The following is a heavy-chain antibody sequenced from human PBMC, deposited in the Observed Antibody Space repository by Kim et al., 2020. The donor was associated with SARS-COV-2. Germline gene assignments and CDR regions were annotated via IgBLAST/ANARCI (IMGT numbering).Heavy chain of an antibody. CDR2: IIPILGIA. J-gene: IGHJ2*01. CDR1: GGTFSSYA. Sequence: SVKVSCKASGGTFSSYAISWVRQAPGQGLDWMGRIIPILGIANHAQKFQGRVTITADKSTSTAYMELSSLRSEDTAVYYCAGDWGVVVAATRSAQGVKHRNWYFDLWGRGTLVTVSS. D-gene: IGHD2-15*01. CDR3: AGDWGVVVAATRSAQGVKHRNWYFDL. V-gene: IGHV1-69*04.